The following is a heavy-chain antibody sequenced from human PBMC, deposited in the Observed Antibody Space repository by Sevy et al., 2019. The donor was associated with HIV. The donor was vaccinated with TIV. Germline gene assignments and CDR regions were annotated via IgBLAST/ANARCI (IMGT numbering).Heavy chain of an antibody. J-gene: IGHJ4*02. CDR1: GLTFSRHW. CDR3: ASDYS. Sequence: GGSLRLSCAASGLTFSRHWMTWVRQAPGKGLEWVANRNQDGSEEFYVDSVKGRFTISRDNAKNSLHLQMISLRVEDTAMYYCASDYSWGQGTLVTVSS. CDR2: RNQDGSEE. V-gene: IGHV3-7*01.